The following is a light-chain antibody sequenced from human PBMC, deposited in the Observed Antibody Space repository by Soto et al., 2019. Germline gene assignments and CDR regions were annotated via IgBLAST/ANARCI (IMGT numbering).Light chain of an antibody. CDR1: SSDVGGYNY. Sequence: QSALTQPASVSGSPGQSITISCTGTSSDVGGYNYVSWYQQHLGKAPKLMIYDVSNRPSGVSDRFSGSKSGNTASLTISGLQAEDEADYYCSSYTSSTTRVVFGEGTKLTVL. CDR3: SSYTSSTTRVV. V-gene: IGLV2-14*01. CDR2: DVS. J-gene: IGLJ2*01.